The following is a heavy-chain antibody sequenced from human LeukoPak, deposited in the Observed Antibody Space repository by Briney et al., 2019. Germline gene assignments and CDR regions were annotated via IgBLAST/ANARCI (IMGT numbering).Heavy chain of an antibody. Sequence: SETLSLTCTVSGGSISSSSYYWGWIRQPPGKGLEWIGSIYYSGSTYYNPSLKSRVTISVDTSKNQFSLKLSSVTAADTAVYYCARARVRYFDWLPPDLWGRGTLVTVSS. CDR2: IYYSGST. V-gene: IGHV4-39*07. CDR3: ARARVRYFDWLPPDL. CDR1: GGSISSSSYY. D-gene: IGHD3-9*01. J-gene: IGHJ2*01.